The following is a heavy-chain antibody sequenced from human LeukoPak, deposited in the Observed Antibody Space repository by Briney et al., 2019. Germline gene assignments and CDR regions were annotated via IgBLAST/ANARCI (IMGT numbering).Heavy chain of an antibody. CDR2: ISWNSGSI. Sequence: GGSLRLSCIASGFTFDDYAMHWVRQAPGKGLEWVSGISWNSGSIGYADSVKGRFTISRDNAKNSLYLQMNSLRAEDTAVYYCAELGITMIGGVWGKGTTVTISS. CDR3: AELGITMIGGV. J-gene: IGHJ6*04. D-gene: IGHD3-10*02. CDR1: GFTFDDYA. V-gene: IGHV3-9*01.